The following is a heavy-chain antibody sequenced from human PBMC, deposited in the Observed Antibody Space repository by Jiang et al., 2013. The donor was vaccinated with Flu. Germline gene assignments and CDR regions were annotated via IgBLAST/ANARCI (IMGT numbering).Heavy chain of an antibody. CDR3: ARRGYCSGGSCYGVLSAFDI. V-gene: IGHV5-51*01. Sequence: GAEVKKPGESLKISCKGSGYSFTSYWIGWVRQVPGKGLEWMGIIYPGDSDTRYSPSFQGQVTISADKSISTAYLQWSSLKASDTAMYYCARRGYCSGGSCYGVLSAFDIWGQGTMVTVSS. J-gene: IGHJ3*02. CDR2: IYPGDSDT. D-gene: IGHD2-15*01. CDR1: GYSFTSYW.